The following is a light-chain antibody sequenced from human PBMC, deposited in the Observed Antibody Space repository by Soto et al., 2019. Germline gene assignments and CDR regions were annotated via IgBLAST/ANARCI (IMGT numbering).Light chain of an antibody. CDR1: SSDVGGYNY. J-gene: IGLJ1*01. CDR3: CSYAGSYTYV. Sequence: QSALTQPRSVSGSPGQSVTISCTGTSSDVGGYNYVSWYQQHPDIAPKLMIYDVSKRPSGVPDRFSGSKSGNTASLTISGLPAEDEADYYCCSYAGSYTYVFATGTKLTVL. CDR2: DVS. V-gene: IGLV2-11*01.